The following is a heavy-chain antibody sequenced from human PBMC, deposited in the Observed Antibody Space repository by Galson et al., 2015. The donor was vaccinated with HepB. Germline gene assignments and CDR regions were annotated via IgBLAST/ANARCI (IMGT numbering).Heavy chain of an antibody. CDR3: AHIMITYGGVIGLDGFDI. Sequence: PALVKPTQTLTLTCTFSGFSLTTTGVGVGWIRQPPGKALEWLTLIYWDDDRRYSPSLRSRLTITKDTSKNQVVLTMTSMDPVDTDTYYCAHIMITYGGVIGLDGFDIWGQGTMVTISP. D-gene: IGHD3-16*02. J-gene: IGHJ3*02. CDR1: GFSLTTTGVG. CDR2: IYWDDDR. V-gene: IGHV2-5*02.